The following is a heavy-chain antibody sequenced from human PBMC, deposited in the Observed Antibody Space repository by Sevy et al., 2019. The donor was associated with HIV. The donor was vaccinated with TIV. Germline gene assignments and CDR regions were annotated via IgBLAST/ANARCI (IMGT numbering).Heavy chain of an antibody. CDR2: IKQDGRVK. D-gene: IGHD3-22*01. Sequence: GGSLRLSCVASSGFTFSSYWMSWVRQAPGKGLEWVANIKQDGRVKYYVDSVRGRFAISSDNAKNSLYLQMNTLRADDTALYYCARGTYYDDSGGYYHDAFDLWGQGTMVTVSS. CDR3: ARGTYYDDSGGYYHDAFDL. CDR1: GFTFSSYW. J-gene: IGHJ3*01. V-gene: IGHV3-7*03.